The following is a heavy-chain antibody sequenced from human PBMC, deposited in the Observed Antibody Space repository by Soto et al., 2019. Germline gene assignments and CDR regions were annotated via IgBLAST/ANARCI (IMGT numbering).Heavy chain of an antibody. J-gene: IGHJ4*02. CDR3: ARAGAATLSDY. D-gene: IGHD2-15*01. Sequence: QVQLQESGPGLVKASETLFLTCTVSGGSISNYYCSWVRQPPGKGLEWIGYIYYSGSTNYNPSLKSRVTISVDTSKNQFSLKLSSVTAADTAVYYCARAGAATLSDYWGQGTLVTVSS. CDR2: IYYSGST. V-gene: IGHV4-59*01. CDR1: GGSISNYY.